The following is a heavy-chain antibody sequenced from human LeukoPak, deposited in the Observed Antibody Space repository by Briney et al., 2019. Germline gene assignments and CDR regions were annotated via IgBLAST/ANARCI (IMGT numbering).Heavy chain of an antibody. V-gene: IGHV4-59*08. CDR2: IYYSGST. J-gene: IGHJ6*02. CDR1: GGSISSYY. D-gene: IGHD4-17*01. CDR3: ARLVGDYYYYYGMDV. Sequence: SETLSLTCTVSGGSISSYYWNWIRQPPGKGLEWIGYIYYSGSTNYNPSLKSRVTISVDTSKNQFSLKLSSVTAADTAVYYCARLVGDYYYYYGMDVWGQGTTVTVSS.